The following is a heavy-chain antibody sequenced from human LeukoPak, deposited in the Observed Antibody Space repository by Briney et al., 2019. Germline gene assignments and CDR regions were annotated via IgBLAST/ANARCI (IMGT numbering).Heavy chain of an antibody. Sequence: PGGSLRLSCAASGFTFSSYWMSWVRQAPGKGLEWVANIKQDGSEKYYVDSVKGRFTISRDNAKNSLYLQMSSLRAEDTAVYYCSRHHYDSGAYYDYWGQGTLVTVSS. CDR1: GFTFSSYW. CDR3: SRHHYDSGAYYDY. V-gene: IGHV3-7*02. D-gene: IGHD3-22*01. CDR2: IKQDGSEK. J-gene: IGHJ4*02.